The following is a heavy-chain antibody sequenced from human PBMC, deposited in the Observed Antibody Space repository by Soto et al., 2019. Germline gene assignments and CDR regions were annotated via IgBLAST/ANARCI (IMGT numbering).Heavy chain of an antibody. J-gene: IGHJ4*02. V-gene: IGHV4-59*08. D-gene: IGHD2-21*02. CDR3: ARGSDCGGDCPYYFDY. Sequence: PSETLSLTCTVPGGSISSYYWSWIRQPPGKGLEWIGYIYYSGSTNYNPSLKSRVTISVDTSKNQFSLKLSSVTAADTAVYYCARGSDCGGDCPYYFDYWGQGTLVTVSS. CDR2: IYYSGST. CDR1: GGSISSYY.